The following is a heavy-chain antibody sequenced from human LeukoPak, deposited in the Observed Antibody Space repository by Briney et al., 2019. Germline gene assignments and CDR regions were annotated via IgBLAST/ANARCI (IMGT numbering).Heavy chain of an antibody. D-gene: IGHD6-19*01. Sequence: SETLPLTCTVSGGSVSSGSYYWSWIRQPPGKGLEWIGYIYYSGSTNYNPSLKSRVTISVDTSKNQFSLKLSSVTAADTAVYYCARGPLPNTGIAVAPPYYYYGMDVWGQGTTVTVSS. J-gene: IGHJ6*02. CDR1: GGSVSSGSYY. V-gene: IGHV4-61*01. CDR3: ARGPLPNTGIAVAPPYYYYGMDV. CDR2: IYYSGST.